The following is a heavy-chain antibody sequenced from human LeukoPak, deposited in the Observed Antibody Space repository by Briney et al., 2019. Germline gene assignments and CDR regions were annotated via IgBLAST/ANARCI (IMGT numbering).Heavy chain of an antibody. CDR1: GGSISSYY. V-gene: IGHV4-59*13. CDR3: ARGQYSGSWSYYFDY. Sequence: SETLSLTCTVSGGSISSYYWNWIRQPLEKGLEWIGDISYSGSTNYNPSLKSRVTISLDTSKNQFSLQLSSVTAADTAVYYCARGQYSGSWSYYFDYWGQGTLVTASS. J-gene: IGHJ4*02. D-gene: IGHD6-13*01. CDR2: ISYSGST.